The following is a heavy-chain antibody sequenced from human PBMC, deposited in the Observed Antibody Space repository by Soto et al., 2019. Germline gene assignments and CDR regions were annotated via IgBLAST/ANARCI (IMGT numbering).Heavy chain of an antibody. J-gene: IGHJ6*02. Sequence: ASVKVSCKASGYTFTSYDINWVRQAPGQGLERMGWISAYNGNTNYAQKLQGRVTMTTDTSTSTAYMELRSLRSDDTAVYYCARTPGLWFGELLGYYYYGMDVWGQGTTVTVSS. CDR2: ISAYNGNT. CDR1: GYTFTSYD. V-gene: IGHV1-18*01. D-gene: IGHD3-10*01. CDR3: ARTPGLWFGELLGYYYYGMDV.